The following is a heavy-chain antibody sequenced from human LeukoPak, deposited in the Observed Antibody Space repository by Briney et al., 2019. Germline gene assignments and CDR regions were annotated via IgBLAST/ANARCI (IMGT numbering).Heavy chain of an antibody. CDR1: GGSISSGTYY. D-gene: IGHD4-11*01. Sequence: PSQTLSLTCTVSGGSISSGTYYWSWIRQPPGRGLEWIGYIYHSGSTYYNPSLKSRLTISVDTSKNQFSLKVTSVTAADTAVYYCARAVDYTTSSGELWGPGTLVTVSS. V-gene: IGHV4-30-2*01. CDR3: ARAVDYTTSSGEL. CDR2: IYHSGST. J-gene: IGHJ4*02.